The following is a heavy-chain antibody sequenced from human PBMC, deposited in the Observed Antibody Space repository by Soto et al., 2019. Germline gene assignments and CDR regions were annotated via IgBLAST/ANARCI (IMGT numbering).Heavy chain of an antibody. J-gene: IGHJ4*02. CDR1: GYTFSNYW. Sequence: QVQLVQSGAEVKKPGASVKVSCKASGYTFSNYWMHWVRQAPGQGLERMGIINPSSGSTNYAQKFQGRVTMTRDTSTTTVYMELRSLRSDDTAVYYCARDLEPRTTSGWFAYWGQGTLVTVSS. CDR2: INPSSGST. V-gene: IGHV1-46*01. D-gene: IGHD2-2*01. CDR3: ARDLEPRTTSGWFAY.